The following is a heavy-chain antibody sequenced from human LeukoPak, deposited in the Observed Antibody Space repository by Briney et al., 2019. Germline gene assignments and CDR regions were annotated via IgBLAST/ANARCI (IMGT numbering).Heavy chain of an antibody. CDR2: ISSSSRYI. D-gene: IGHD6-19*01. Sequence: GGSLRLSSAASGFTFCSYSMNWVRQTPGKGLEWVSCISSSSRYIYYADSVKGRFTISRDNAKNSLYLQMNSLRAEDTAVYYCARDLGSGWYYFDYWGQGTLVTVSS. J-gene: IGHJ4*02. CDR3: ARDLGSGWYYFDY. CDR1: GFTFCSYS. V-gene: IGHV3-21*01.